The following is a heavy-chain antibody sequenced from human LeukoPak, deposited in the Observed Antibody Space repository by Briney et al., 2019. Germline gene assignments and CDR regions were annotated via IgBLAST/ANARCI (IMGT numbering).Heavy chain of an antibody. Sequence: ASVKVSCKASGYTFTSYDINWVRQATGQGLERMGWMNPNSGNTGYAQKFQGRVTMTRNTSISTAYMELSSLRSEDTAVYYCARGGIAVAGGYYYYGMDVWGQGTTVTVSS. V-gene: IGHV1-8*01. CDR2: MNPNSGNT. CDR3: ARGGIAVAGGYYYYGMDV. D-gene: IGHD6-19*01. J-gene: IGHJ6*02. CDR1: GYTFTSYD.